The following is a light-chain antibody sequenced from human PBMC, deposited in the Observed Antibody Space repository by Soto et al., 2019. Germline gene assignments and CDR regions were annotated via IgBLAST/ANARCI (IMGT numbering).Light chain of an antibody. CDR3: AAWDDSLSGPV. V-gene: IGLV1-44*01. J-gene: IGLJ3*02. CDR2: NNN. CDR1: RASIGSNT. Sequence: QAVVTQPPSASGTPGQRVTISCSGSRASIGSNTVTWYQHLPGAAPKLLVYNNNQRPSGGPDRFSGSKSDTSASLAISGLQFEDEAVYYCAAWDDSLSGPVFGGGTKLTVL.